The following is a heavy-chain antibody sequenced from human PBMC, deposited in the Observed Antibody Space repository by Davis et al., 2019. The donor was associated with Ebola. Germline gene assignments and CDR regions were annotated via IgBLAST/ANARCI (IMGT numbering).Heavy chain of an antibody. V-gene: IGHV1-18*01. CDR1: GYTFSSYG. CDR3: ARDSRKGYYGSGMGVGMDV. CDR2: ISAYSGST. J-gene: IGHJ6*02. D-gene: IGHD3-10*01. Sequence: ASVKVSCKASGYTFSSYGISWVRQAPGQGLEWMGWISAYSGSTKYELKLQDRVTMTTDTSTSTAYMELRGLRSEDTAVYYCARDSRKGYYGSGMGVGMDVWGQGTTVTVSS.